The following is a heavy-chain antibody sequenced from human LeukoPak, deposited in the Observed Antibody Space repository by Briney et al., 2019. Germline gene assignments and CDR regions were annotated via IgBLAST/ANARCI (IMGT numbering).Heavy chain of an antibody. CDR1: GFAFSNYW. J-gene: IGHJ4*02. CDR2: IKQDGSET. V-gene: IGHV3-7*01. D-gene: IGHD2-2*01. Sequence: GSLRLSCAASGFAFSNYWMNWVRQAPGKGLEWVANIKQDGSETYYVDSVKGRFTISRDNAKNSLYLQMNSLRAGDTALYYCCSTNSFSYWGQGTLVTVSS. CDR3: CSTNSFSY.